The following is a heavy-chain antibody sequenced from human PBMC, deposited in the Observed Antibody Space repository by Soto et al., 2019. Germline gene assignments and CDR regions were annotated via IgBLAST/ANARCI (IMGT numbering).Heavy chain of an antibody. CDR1: RVSFGDYS. V-gene: IGHV3-21*01. Sequence: XGCLRLSCLVARVSFGDYSMDWVRQAPGKGLEWVALISGSSSYIYYADSVKGRFTISRDNAKNSLFLQMDSLRVEDTAVYYCARSGEILQIFDSGGQGTLVTVYS. CDR3: ARSGEILQIFDS. D-gene: IGHD1-26*01. J-gene: IGHJ4*02. CDR2: ISGSSSYI.